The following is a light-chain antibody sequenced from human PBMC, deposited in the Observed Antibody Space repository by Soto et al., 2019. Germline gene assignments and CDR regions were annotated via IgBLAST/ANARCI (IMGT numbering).Light chain of an antibody. Sequence: QSVLTQPASVSGSPGQSITISCTGTSSDVGAYNSVSWYQQHAGKAPKLMIYDVSNRPSGVSNRFSGSTSVNTASLTISGLRAEDEADYYCTSYTSSSTVVFGGGTKVTVL. V-gene: IGLV2-14*03. CDR2: DVS. CDR1: SSDVGAYNS. J-gene: IGLJ2*01. CDR3: TSYTSSSTVV.